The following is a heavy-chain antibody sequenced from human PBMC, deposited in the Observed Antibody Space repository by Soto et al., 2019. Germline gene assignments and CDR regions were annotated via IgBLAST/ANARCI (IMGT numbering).Heavy chain of an antibody. J-gene: IGHJ6*02. V-gene: IGHV4-59*02. CDR3: ARGRRSPTVYYGLDV. Sequence: QVQLQESGPGLVKTSVTLSLTCSVSGDSVSSYYWSWIRQPPGKGLEWIGYVYYDGSTNYNPSLETRVTISIDTSKNQGSLKLNSVTAADTAVYHCARGRRSPTVYYGLDVWGQGTTVAVSS. D-gene: IGHD1-26*01. CDR2: VYYDGST. CDR1: GDSVSSYY.